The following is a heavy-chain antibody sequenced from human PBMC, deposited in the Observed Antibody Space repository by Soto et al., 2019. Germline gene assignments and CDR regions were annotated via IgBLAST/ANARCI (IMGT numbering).Heavy chain of an antibody. D-gene: IGHD2-2*01. CDR1: GYTFTGYY. Sequence: ASVKVSCKASGYTFTGYYMHWVRQAPGQGLEWMGWINPNSGGTNYAQKFQGWVTMTRDTSISTAYMELSRLRSDDTVVYYCARDNCSSTSCYFDYWGQGTLVTVSS. CDR3: ARDNCSSTSCYFDY. J-gene: IGHJ4*02. V-gene: IGHV1-2*04. CDR2: INPNSGGT.